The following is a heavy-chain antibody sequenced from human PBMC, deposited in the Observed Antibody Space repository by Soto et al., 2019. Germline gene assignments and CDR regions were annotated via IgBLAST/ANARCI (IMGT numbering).Heavy chain of an antibody. J-gene: IGHJ4*02. D-gene: IGHD2-2*01. Sequence: SETLSLTCAVSGGSISSGGYSLSWIRQPPGKGLEWIGYIYYSGSTYYNPSLKSRVTISVDTSKNQFSLKLSSVTAADTAVYYCARHGLPAAMRMGDDYWGQGTLVTVSS. V-gene: IGHV4-30-2*03. CDR2: IYYSGST. CDR1: GGSISSGGYS. CDR3: ARHGLPAAMRMGDDY.